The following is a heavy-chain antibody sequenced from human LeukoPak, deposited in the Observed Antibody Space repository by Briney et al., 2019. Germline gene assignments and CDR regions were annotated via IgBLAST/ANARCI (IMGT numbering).Heavy chain of an antibody. J-gene: IGHJ4*02. D-gene: IGHD3-3*01. CDR2: IRFDGSNK. Sequence: GGSLRLSCAASGFTFNSYGIHWVRQAPGKGLEWVAFIRFDGSNKYYADSVEGRFTISRDNSKNTLCLQMNSLRAEDTAVYYCSRTRRGFGYFDYWGQGTLVTVSS. V-gene: IGHV3-30*02. CDR3: SRTRRGFGYFDY. CDR1: GFTFNSYG.